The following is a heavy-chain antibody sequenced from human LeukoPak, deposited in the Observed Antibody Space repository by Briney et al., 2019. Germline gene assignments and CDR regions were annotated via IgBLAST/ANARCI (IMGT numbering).Heavy chain of an antibody. D-gene: IGHD5-12*01. J-gene: IGHJ4*02. CDR2: IYYSGST. CDR3: ARDRGYSGYDAPDY. Sequence: SETLSLTCTVSGGSISSSSYYWGWIRQPPGKGLEWIGSIYYSGSTYYNPSLKSRVTISVDTSKNQFSLKLSSVTAADTAVYYCARDRGYSGYDAPDYWGQGTLVTVSS. CDR1: GGSISSSSYY. V-gene: IGHV4-39*07.